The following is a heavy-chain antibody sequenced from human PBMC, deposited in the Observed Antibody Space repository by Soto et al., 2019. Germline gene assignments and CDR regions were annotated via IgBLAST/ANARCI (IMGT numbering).Heavy chain of an antibody. CDR1: GFTFGDYA. Sequence: GGSLRLSCTASGFTFGDYAMSWVRQAPGKGLEWVGFIRSKAYGGTTEYAASVEGRFTISRDDSKSIAYLQMNSLKTEDTAVYYCTRLPGGSGYYYLHYYFDYWGQGTLVTVSS. CDR3: TRLPGGSGYYYLHYYFDY. J-gene: IGHJ4*02. V-gene: IGHV3-49*04. CDR2: IRSKAYGGTT. D-gene: IGHD3-22*01.